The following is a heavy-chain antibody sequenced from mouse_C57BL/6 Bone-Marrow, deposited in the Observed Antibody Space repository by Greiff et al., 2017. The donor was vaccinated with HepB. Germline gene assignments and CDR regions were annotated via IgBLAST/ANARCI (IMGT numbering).Heavy chain of an antibody. Sequence: QVQLQQPGAELVMPGASVKLSCKASGYTFTSYWMHWVKQRPGQGLEWIGEIDPSDSYTNYNQKFKGKSTLTVDKSSSTAYMQLSSLTSEDSAVYYCSRGRYGSSYPPLFDDWGQGTTLTVSS. J-gene: IGHJ2*01. D-gene: IGHD1-1*01. V-gene: IGHV1-69*01. CDR3: SRGRYGSSYPPLFDD. CDR2: IDPSDSYT. CDR1: GYTFTSYW.